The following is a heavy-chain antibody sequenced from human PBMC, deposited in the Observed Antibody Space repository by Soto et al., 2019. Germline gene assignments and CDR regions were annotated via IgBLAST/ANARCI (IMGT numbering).Heavy chain of an antibody. V-gene: IGHV1-2*02. CDR1: GYTFTGYY. D-gene: IGHD3-10*01. CDR3: ARDRGLTSASGSNNWFDP. CDR2: INPNSGGT. Sequence: ASVKVSCKASGYTFTGYYMHWVRQAPGQGLEWMGWINPNSGGTNYAQKFQGRVTMTRDTSISTAYMELSRLRSDDTAVYYCARDRGLTSASGSNNWFDPXGQGTLVTVSS. J-gene: IGHJ5*02.